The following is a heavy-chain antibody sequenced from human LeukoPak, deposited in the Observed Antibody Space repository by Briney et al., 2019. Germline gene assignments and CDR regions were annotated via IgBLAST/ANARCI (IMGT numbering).Heavy chain of an antibody. CDR2: IYYSGST. J-gene: IGHJ6*02. D-gene: IGHD2-2*01. CDR1: GGSISSSSYY. CDR3: ARGYCSSTSCYGALYYYYYGMDV. V-gene: IGHV4-39*01. Sequence: TSETLSLTCTVSGGSISSSSYYWGWIRQPPGKELEWIGSIYYSGSTYYNPSLKSRVTISVDTSKNQFSLKLSSVTAADTAVYYCARGYCSSTSCYGALYYYYYGMDVWGQGTTVTVSS.